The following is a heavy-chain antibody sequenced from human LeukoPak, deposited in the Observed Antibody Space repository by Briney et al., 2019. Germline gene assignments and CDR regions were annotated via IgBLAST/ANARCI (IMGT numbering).Heavy chain of an antibody. Sequence: SETLSLTCTVSGGSISRYYWSWIRQPPGKGLEWIGYIYSSGTSNYNPSLKSRVTISVDTSNNQFSLKLSSVTAADTAVYYCARNSLRLVPNYWYFDLWGRGTLVTVSS. J-gene: IGHJ2*01. CDR3: ARNSLRLVPNYWYFDL. D-gene: IGHD6-19*01. CDR1: GGSISRYY. V-gene: IGHV4-59*08. CDR2: IYSSGTS.